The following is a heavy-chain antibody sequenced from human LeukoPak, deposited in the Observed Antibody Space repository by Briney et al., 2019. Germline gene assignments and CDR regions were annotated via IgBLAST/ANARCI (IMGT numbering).Heavy chain of an antibody. D-gene: IGHD3-22*01. V-gene: IGHV3-21*01. Sequence: AGGSLRLSCAASGFTFSTYSMNWVRQAPGKGLEWVSSISSSSSYIYYADSVKGRFTISRDNAKNSLYLQMNSLRAEDTAVYYCARAVTDYYDSSGYYLDYYYYGMDVWGQGTTVTVSS. CDR3: ARAVTDYYDSSGYYLDYYYYGMDV. CDR1: GFTFSTYS. J-gene: IGHJ6*02. CDR2: ISSSSSYI.